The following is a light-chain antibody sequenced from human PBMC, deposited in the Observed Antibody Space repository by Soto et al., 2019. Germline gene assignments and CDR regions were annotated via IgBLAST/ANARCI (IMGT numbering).Light chain of an antibody. V-gene: IGKV1-5*03. Sequence: DIQMTQYPSTLSASVGDRVTITCLASQNIRDWLAWYQEIPGKAPRLLIYEGCRLESGVSSRFSGGVSGTEFTLTISSLQPDESATYYCQQVDSSSTFGGGAEV. J-gene: IGKJ4*01. CDR3: QQVDSSST. CDR1: QNIRDW. CDR2: EGC.